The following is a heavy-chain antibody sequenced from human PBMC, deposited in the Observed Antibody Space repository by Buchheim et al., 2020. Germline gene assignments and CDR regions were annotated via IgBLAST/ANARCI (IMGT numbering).Heavy chain of an antibody. CDR2: INPNSGGT. V-gene: IGHV1-2*02. CDR3: ATNVEMATPVFDY. J-gene: IGHJ4*02. D-gene: IGHD5-24*01. Sequence: QVQLVQSGAEVKKPGASVKVSCKASGYTFTGYYMHWVRQAPGQGLEWMGWINPNSGGTNYAQEFQGRVTMTRDPSISTAYMELSRLRSDDTAVYYCATNVEMATPVFDYWGQGTL. CDR1: GYTFTGYY.